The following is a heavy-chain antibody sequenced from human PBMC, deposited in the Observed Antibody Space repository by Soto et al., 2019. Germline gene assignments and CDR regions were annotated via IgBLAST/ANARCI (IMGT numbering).Heavy chain of an antibody. J-gene: IGHJ5*02. CDR3: ATAVRARLDWFDP. CDR2: ADPEDAET. CDR1: GYTLSGFY. D-gene: IGHD3-10*01. V-gene: IGHV1-69-2*01. Sequence: ASVKVSCKVSGYTLSGFYIHWVKQAPGQGLEWMGLADPEDAETIYAEKFQGRVTIIADTSTDTAYMELSSLRSDDTAVYYCATAVRARLDWFDPWGPGTQVTVSS.